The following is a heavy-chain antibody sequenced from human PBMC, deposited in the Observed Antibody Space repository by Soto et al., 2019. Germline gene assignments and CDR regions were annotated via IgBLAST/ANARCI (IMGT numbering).Heavy chain of an antibody. V-gene: IGHV1-18*04. CDR3: ATRTHTTVTTLQGLFDY. CDR2: ISAYNGNT. D-gene: IGHD4-17*01. Sequence: ASVKVSCKASGYTFTSYGISWVRQAPGQGLEWMGWISAYNGNTNYAQKLQGRVTMTTDTSTSTAYMELSSLRSEDTAVYYCATRTHTTVTTLQGLFDYWGQGTLVTVSS. CDR1: GYTFTSYG. J-gene: IGHJ4*02.